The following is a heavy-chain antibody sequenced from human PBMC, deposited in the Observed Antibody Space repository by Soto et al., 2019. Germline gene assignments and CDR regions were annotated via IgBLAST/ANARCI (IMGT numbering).Heavy chain of an antibody. CDR3: ARAASIAASGIFFQH. J-gene: IGHJ1*01. D-gene: IGHD3-3*02. CDR2: INAGSGNT. Sequence: QVQLVQSGAEVKEPGASMKVSCKASGYTFTSHAIHWVRQAPGQRLEWMGRINAGSGNTRYSEKVQLRVAMTRDTSATTAYMELSSLRSEDTGVYYCARAASIAASGIFFQHWGQGTPVIVSS. CDR1: GYTFTSHA. V-gene: IGHV1-3*01.